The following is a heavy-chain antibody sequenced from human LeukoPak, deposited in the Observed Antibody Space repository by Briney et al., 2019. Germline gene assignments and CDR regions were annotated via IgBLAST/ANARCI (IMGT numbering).Heavy chain of an antibody. CDR2: IIPIFGIA. V-gene: IGHV1-69*13. D-gene: IGHD6-19*01. J-gene: IGHJ6*03. Sequence: ASVKVSCKASGGTFSSYAISWVRQAPGQGLEWMGGIIPIFGIANYAQKFQGRVTITADESTSTAYMELSSLRSEDTAVYYCARAPYSSGGSTNYYYYYYMDVWDKGTTVTVSS. CDR3: ARAPYSSGGSTNYYYYYYMDV. CDR1: GGTFSSYA.